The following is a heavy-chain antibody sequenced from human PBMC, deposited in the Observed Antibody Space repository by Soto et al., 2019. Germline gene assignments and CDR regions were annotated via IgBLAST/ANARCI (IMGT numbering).Heavy chain of an antibody. Sequence: GKGLEWMGIIYPGDSDTRYSPPFQGQVTISADKSISTAYLQWCSLKASDTAMYYCARQFDSSGYYHFDYWGQGTLVTVSS. D-gene: IGHD3-22*01. J-gene: IGHJ4*02. CDR3: ARQFDSSGYYHFDY. CDR2: IYPGDSDT. V-gene: IGHV5-51*01.